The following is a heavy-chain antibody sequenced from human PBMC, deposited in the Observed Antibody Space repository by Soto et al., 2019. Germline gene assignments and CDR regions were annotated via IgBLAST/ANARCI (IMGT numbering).Heavy chain of an antibody. CDR2: INHSGST. J-gene: IGHJ4*02. CDR3: ARDKITGLFDY. CDR1: GGSISSGGYS. V-gene: IGHV4-30-2*01. D-gene: IGHD2-8*02. Sequence: PSETLSLTCAVSGGSISSGGYSWNWIRQPPGTGLEWIGYINHSGSTNYNPSLKSRVTISVDTSKNQFSLKLTSVTAADTAVYYCARDKITGLFDYWGQGTLVTVSS.